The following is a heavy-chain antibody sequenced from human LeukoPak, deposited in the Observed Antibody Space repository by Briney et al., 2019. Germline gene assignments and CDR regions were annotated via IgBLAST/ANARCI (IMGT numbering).Heavy chain of an antibody. CDR3: ARHLRGRSAFDY. J-gene: IGHJ4*02. D-gene: IGHD1-26*01. Sequence: GGSLRLSCAASGFTFDDYAMHWVRQAPGKGLEWVSYISSSGSTIYYADSVKGRFTISRDNAKNSLYLQMNSLRAEDTAVYYCARHLRGRSAFDYWGQGTLVTVSS. V-gene: IGHV3-11*01. CDR1: GFTFDDYA. CDR2: ISSSGSTI.